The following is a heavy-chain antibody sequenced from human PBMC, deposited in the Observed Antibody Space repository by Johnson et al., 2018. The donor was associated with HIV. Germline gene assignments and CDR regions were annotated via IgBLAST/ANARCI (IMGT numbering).Heavy chain of an antibody. J-gene: IGHJ3*02. V-gene: IGHV3-30*03. CDR3: ARAHVSSSSSIDAFDI. D-gene: IGHD6-6*01. Sequence: QVQLVESGGGVVQPGRSLRLSCAASGFTFSSYGMHWVRQAPGKGLEWVAVISYDGSNKYYADSVKGRFTISRDNSKNTLYLQMNSLRAEDTAVYYCARAHVSSSSSIDAFDIWGQGTMVTVSS. CDR2: ISYDGSNK. CDR1: GFTFSSYG.